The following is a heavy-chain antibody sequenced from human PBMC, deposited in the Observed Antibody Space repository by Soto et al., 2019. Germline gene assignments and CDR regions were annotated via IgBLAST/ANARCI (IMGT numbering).Heavy chain of an antibody. CDR1: GDSVSSNSAA. CDR3: ARTYGYSSSWYQSTYYYYSYMDI. Sequence: TLSLTCAISGDSVSSNSAAWNWIRQSPSRGLEWLGRTYYRSKWYNDYAVSVESRITINPDTSKNQFSLQLNSVTPEDTAVYYCARTYGYSSSWYQSTYYYYSYMDIWGQGTAVTVSS. J-gene: IGHJ6*03. CDR2: TYYRSKWYN. D-gene: IGHD6-13*01. V-gene: IGHV6-1*01.